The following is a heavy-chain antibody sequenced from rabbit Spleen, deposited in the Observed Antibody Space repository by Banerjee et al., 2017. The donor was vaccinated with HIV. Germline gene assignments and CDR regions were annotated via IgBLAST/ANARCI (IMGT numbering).Heavy chain of an antibody. CDR1: GFSFSRGYW. CDR3: AREDVGLGNFNL. V-gene: IGHV1S40*01. CDR2: IDSRSDTT. J-gene: IGHJ4*01. D-gene: IGHD4-2*01. Sequence: QSLEESGGDLVKPGASLTLTCTASGFSFSRGYWICWVRQAPGKGLEWSACIDSRSDTTYYASWAKGRFTISRISSTTVTLQMTSLTAADAATYFCAREDVGLGNFNLWGQGTLVTVS.